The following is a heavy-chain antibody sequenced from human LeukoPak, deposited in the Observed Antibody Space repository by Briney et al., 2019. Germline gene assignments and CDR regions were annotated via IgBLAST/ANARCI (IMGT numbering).Heavy chain of an antibody. D-gene: IGHD2-2*02. Sequence: GSLRLSCAASGFTFSSYGMHWVRQAPGKGLEWVAFIRYDGSNKYYADSVKGRFTISRDNSKNTLYLQMNSLRAEDTAVYYCANIRQYCSSTSCYTEYWGQGTLVTVSS. CDR2: IRYDGSNK. V-gene: IGHV3-30*02. CDR1: GFTFSSYG. J-gene: IGHJ4*02. CDR3: ANIRQYCSSTSCYTEY.